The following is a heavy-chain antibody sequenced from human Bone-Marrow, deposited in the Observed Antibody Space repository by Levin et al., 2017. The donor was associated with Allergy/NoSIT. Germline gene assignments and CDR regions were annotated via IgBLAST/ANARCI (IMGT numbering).Heavy chain of an antibody. Sequence: ESLKISCTVSGGSISSSSYYWGWIRQPPGKGLEWIGSIYYSGSTYYNPSLKSRVTISVDTSKNQFSLKLSSVTAADTAVYYCARRGLFYAEKDFDYWGQGTLVTVSS. CDR3: ARRGLFYAEKDFDY. CDR2: IYYSGST. D-gene: IGHD2/OR15-2a*01. CDR1: GGSISSSSYY. J-gene: IGHJ4*02. V-gene: IGHV4-39*01.